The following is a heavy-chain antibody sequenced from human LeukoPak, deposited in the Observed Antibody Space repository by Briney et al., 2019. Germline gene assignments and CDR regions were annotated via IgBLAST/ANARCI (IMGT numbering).Heavy chain of an antibody. V-gene: IGHV3-9*01. Sequence: GGSLRLSCAAFGFTFDGYAMHWVRQAPGKGLEWVSGISWDSGAIGYADSVKGRFTISRDNAKNSLYLQMDSLRAEDTALYYCAKDYGGNHWFDYWGQGTLVTVSS. D-gene: IGHD4-23*01. J-gene: IGHJ4*02. CDR3: AKDYGGNHWFDY. CDR1: GFTFDGYA. CDR2: ISWDSGAI.